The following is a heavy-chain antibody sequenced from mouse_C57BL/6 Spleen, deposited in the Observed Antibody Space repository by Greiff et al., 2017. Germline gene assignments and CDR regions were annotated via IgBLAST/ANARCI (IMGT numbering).Heavy chain of an antibody. J-gene: IGHJ3*01. V-gene: IGHV3-6*01. CDR3: ARDGLIYYYGSTLGTWFAY. Sequence: EVQVVESGPGLVKPSQSLSLTCSVTGYSITSGYYWNWIRQFPGNKLEWMGYISYDGSNNYNPSLKNRISITRDTSKNQFFLKLNSVTTEDTATYYCARDGLIYYYGSTLGTWFAYWGQGTLVTVSA. D-gene: IGHD1-1*01. CDR1: GYSITSGYY. CDR2: ISYDGSN.